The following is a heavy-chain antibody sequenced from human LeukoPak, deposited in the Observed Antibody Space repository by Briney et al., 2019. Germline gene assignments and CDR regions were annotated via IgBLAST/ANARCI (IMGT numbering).Heavy chain of an antibody. D-gene: IGHD2-2*01. CDR2: INHSGST. J-gene: IGHJ4*02. V-gene: IGHV4-39*07. CDR1: GGSISSSSYY. Sequence: SETLSLTCTVSGGSISSSSYYWSWIRQPPGKGLEWIGEINHSGSTNYNPSLKSRVTISVDTSKNQFSLKLSSVTAADTAVYYCARGGDIVVVPAATGNDYWGQGTLVTVSS. CDR3: ARGGDIVVVPAATGNDY.